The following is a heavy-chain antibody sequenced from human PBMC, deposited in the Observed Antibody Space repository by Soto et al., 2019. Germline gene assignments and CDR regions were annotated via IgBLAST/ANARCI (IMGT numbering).Heavy chain of an antibody. J-gene: IGHJ6*02. CDR2: IIPIFGTA. V-gene: IGHV1-69*12. Sequence: QVQLVQSGAEVKKPGSSVKVSCKASGGTFSGNAISWVRQAPGQGLEWMGGIIPIFGTANYAKKFQGRVTITADESTSTAYMELSSLRSEDTAVYYCATSHSSGYYFQGRFYYGMDVWGQGTTVTVSS. CDR3: ATSHSSGYYFQGRFYYGMDV. CDR1: GGTFSGNA. D-gene: IGHD3-22*01.